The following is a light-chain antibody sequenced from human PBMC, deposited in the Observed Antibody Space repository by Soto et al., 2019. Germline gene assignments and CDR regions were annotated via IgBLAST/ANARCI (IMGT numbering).Light chain of an antibody. Sequence: QSALTQPASVSGPPGQSITISCTGTSNDIGEYKYVSWYQQHPGKAPKLIIYDVSNRPSGVSNRFSGSKSGNTASLTISGLQAEDDADYYCSSYTTSSTYVFGAGTKVTVL. V-gene: IGLV2-14*01. CDR2: DVS. J-gene: IGLJ1*01. CDR1: SNDIGEYKY. CDR3: SSYTTSSTYV.